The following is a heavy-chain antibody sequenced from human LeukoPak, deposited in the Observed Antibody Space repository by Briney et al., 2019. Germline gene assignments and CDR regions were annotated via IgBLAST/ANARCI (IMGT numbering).Heavy chain of an antibody. CDR1: GVSIRSIDSY. D-gene: IGHD6-13*01. V-gene: IGHV4-39*07. Sequence: PSETLSLTCTVSGVSIRSIDSYWGWIRQPPGKGLEWIGSGFYSGSTYYNPSLKSRVTISVDTSKNQFSLKLRSVTAADTAVYYCARSSSTWAECQFDFWGQGTLVTVSS. CDR2: GFYSGST. J-gene: IGHJ4*02. CDR3: ARSSSTWAECQFDF.